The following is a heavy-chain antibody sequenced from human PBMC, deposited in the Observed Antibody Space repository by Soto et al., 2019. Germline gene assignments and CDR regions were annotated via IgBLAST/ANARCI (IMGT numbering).Heavy chain of an antibody. CDR2: MYYSGST. CDR3: ARGGVLRFLKWFPGGWFDP. D-gene: IGHD3-3*01. CDR1: GDSIGTDGYY. Sequence: SETLSLTCAVSGDSIGTDGYYWSWIRQVPGKGLEWIGHMYYSGSTSYNPSLKSRVTISGDTSKNQFSLSLTSVTAADTAVFFCARGGVLRFLKWFPGGWFDPWGQGTLVTVSS. V-gene: IGHV4-31*11. J-gene: IGHJ5*02.